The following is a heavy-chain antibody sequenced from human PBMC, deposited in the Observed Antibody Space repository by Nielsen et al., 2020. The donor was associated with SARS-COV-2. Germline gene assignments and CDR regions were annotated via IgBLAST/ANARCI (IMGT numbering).Heavy chain of an antibody. CDR2: ISIDESNK. CDR1: GFSFSSYG. V-gene: IGHV3-30*03. J-gene: IGHJ6*02. CDR3: ARGGGGMDV. Sequence: GESLKISCAASGFSFSSYGMHWVRQAPGKGLEWVAFISIDESNKYYADSVKGRFTISRDDSKNTLYLQMNSLRAEDTAVYYCARGGGGMDVWGQGTTVTVSS. D-gene: IGHD3-16*01.